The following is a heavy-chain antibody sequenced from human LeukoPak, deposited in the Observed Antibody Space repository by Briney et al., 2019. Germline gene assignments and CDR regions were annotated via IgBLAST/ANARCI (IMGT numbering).Heavy chain of an antibody. V-gene: IGHV3-33*01. J-gene: IGHJ4*02. CDR1: GITFSSYG. Sequence: GSLRLSCAASGITFSSYGMHWVRQAPGKGLEWVAVIWYDGSNKYYADSVKGRFTISRDNSKNTLYLQMNSLRAEDTAVYYCARVRRLRFLEWFDYWGQGTLVTVSS. D-gene: IGHD3-3*01. CDR3: ARVRRLRFLEWFDY. CDR2: IWYDGSNK.